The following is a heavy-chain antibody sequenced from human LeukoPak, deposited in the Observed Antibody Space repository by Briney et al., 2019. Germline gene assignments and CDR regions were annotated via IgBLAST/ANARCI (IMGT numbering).Heavy chain of an antibody. J-gene: IGHJ4*02. CDR1: GLTFSNYW. CDR2: IKQDGSEK. Sequence: PGGSLRLSCAASGLTFSNYWMSWFRQAPGKGLEWVANIKQDGSEKYYVDSVKGRFTISRDNAKNSLYLQMNSLRAEDTAVYYCARSHSGWYYFDYWGQGTLVTVSS. CDR3: ARSHSGWYYFDY. D-gene: IGHD6-19*01. V-gene: IGHV3-7*01.